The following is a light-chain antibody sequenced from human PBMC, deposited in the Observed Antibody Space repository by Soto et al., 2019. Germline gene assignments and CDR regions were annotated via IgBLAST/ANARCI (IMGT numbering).Light chain of an antibody. V-gene: IGLV2-14*03. CDR3: SSYTSSSTWL. Sequence: QSALTQPASVSGSPGQSITISCTGTSSDVGAYNYVSWYQQHPGKAPKLMIYXXSNXXXXXXXXFXGSKSANTASLTISGLQAGDXADYYCSSYTSSSTWLFGGGTKLTVL. J-gene: IGLJ3*02. CDR2: XXS. CDR1: SSDVGAYNY.